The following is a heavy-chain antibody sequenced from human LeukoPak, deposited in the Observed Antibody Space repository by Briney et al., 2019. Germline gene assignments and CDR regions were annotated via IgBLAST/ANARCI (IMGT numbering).Heavy chain of an antibody. J-gene: IGHJ6*02. V-gene: IGHV1-2*06. CDR2: INPNSGGI. CDR1: GYTFTGYY. CDR3: ARGGYDFVYYYYGMDV. Sequence: VSETVSCKASGYTFTGYYMHWVRQAPGQGLEWMGRINPNSGGINYAQKFQGRVTMTRDTSISTAYMELSRLRSDDTAVYYCARGGYDFVYYYYGMDVWGQGTTVTVSS. D-gene: IGHD3-3*01.